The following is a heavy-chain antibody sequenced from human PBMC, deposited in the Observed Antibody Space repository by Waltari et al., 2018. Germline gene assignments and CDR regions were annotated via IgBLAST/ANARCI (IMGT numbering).Heavy chain of an antibody. D-gene: IGHD6-6*01. Sequence: QVQLVQSGAEVKKPGASVKVSCKASGYTFTGYYMHWVRQAPGQGLEWMGWINPNSGGTNYAQKFQGRVTMTRDTSISTAYMELSRLRSDDTAVYYCARDYSSSSPPYYYYYMDVWGKGTTVTVSS. CDR3: ARDYSSSSPPYYYYYMDV. J-gene: IGHJ6*03. V-gene: IGHV1-2*02. CDR2: INPNSGGT. CDR1: GYTFTGYY.